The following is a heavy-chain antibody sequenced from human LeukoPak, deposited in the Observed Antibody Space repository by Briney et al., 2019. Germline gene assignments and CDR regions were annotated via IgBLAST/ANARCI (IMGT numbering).Heavy chain of an antibody. CDR3: AKGRNYDSSGSAFDY. CDR2: ISWNSGRI. D-gene: IGHD3-22*01. CDR1: GFTFDDFA. J-gene: IGHJ4*02. V-gene: IGHV3-9*01. Sequence: GSSLRLSCAASGFTFDDFAMYWVRQAPGKGLESVSGISWNSGRIGYADSVKGRITISRDNAKNSLYLQMHNLRAEDTALYYCAKGRNYDSSGSAFDYWGQGTLVTVSS.